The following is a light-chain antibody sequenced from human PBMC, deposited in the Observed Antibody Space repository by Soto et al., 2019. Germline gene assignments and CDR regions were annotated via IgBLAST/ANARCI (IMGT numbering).Light chain of an antibody. Sequence: QSALTQPPSASGTPGQRVTISCSGSSSNIGCNTVNWYQQLPGTAPKLLIYSNNQRPSGVPYRFSGSKSGTSASLAISGLQSEDEADYYCAAWDDSLNGLYVFGTGTKVTVL. CDR2: SNN. CDR1: SSNIGCNT. CDR3: AAWDDSLNGLYV. J-gene: IGLJ1*01. V-gene: IGLV1-44*01.